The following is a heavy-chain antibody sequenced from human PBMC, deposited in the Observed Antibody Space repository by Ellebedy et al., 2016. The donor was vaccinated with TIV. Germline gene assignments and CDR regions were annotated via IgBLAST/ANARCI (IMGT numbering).Heavy chain of an antibody. V-gene: IGHV3-23*01. J-gene: IGHJ4*02. D-gene: IGHD2-8*01. CDR2: ISGSGDST. Sequence: PGGSLRLSCAASGFTFSIYAMSWVRQAPGKGLEWVSLISGSGDSTYYADSVKGRFTISRDNSKNTLWLQMSSLRAEDTARYFCAKDLGLARQWGFDYWGQGTLVTVSS. CDR3: AKDLGLARQWGFDY. CDR1: GFTFSIYA.